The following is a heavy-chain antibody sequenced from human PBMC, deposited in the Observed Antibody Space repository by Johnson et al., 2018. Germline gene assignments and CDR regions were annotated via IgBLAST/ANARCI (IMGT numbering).Heavy chain of an antibody. CDR2: ISSEGNNK. CDR1: GFTLSRYG. Sequence: QVQLGQSGGGLVQHGGSLRLSGAASGFTLSRYGMHWVRQAPGKGLAWVAVISSEGNNKYYADSVKGRFNISRDNAKNTRYLQMNSQRSEDTAVYYCAGGLMITFGTYEYFQNWGQGTLVTVSS. CDR3: AGGLMITFGTYEYFQN. V-gene: IGHV3-30*03. J-gene: IGHJ1*01. D-gene: IGHD3-16*01.